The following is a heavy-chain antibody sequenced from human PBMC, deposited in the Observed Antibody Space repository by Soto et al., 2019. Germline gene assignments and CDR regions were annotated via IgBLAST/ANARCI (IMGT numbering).Heavy chain of an antibody. CDR3: ARQYTVVRLDYYYYGMDV. V-gene: IGHV1-69*12. D-gene: IGHD2-15*01. CDR2: IIPIFGTA. J-gene: IGHJ6*02. Sequence: QVQLVQSGAEVKKPGSSVKVSCKASGGTFSSYAISWVRQAPGRGLEWMGGIIPIFGTANYAQKFQGRVTITADESTSTAYMELSSLRSEDTAVYYCARQYTVVRLDYYYYGMDVWGQGTTVTVSS. CDR1: GGTFSSYA.